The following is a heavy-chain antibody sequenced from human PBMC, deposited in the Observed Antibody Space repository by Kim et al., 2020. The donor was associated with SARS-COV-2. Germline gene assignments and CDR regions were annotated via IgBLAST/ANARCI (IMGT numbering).Heavy chain of an antibody. V-gene: IGHV4-31*02. J-gene: IGHJ5*02. Sequence: PPLKSRVTISVDTSKNQFSRKRSSVTAADTAVYYWARAGSSSWYLGWFDPWGQGTLVTVSS. CDR3: ARAGSSSWYLGWFDP. D-gene: IGHD6-13*01.